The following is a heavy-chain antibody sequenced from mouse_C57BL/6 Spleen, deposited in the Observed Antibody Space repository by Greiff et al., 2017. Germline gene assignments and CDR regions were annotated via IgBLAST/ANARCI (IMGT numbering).Heavy chain of an antibody. V-gene: IGHV1-18*01. D-gene: IGHD1-1*01. J-gene: IGHJ3*01. CDR3: ARVLLFAY. Sequence: VQLQQSGPELVKPGASVKIPCKASGYTFTDYNMDWVKQSHGKSLEWIGYINPNNGGTIYNQKFKGKATLTVDKASSTAYMELRSLTSEDTAVYDCARVLLFAYWGQGTLVTVSA. CDR1: GYTFTDYN. CDR2: INPNNGGT.